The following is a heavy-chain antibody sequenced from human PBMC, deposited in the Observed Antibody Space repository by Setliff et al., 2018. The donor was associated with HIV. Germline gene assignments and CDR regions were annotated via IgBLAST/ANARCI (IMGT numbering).Heavy chain of an antibody. V-gene: IGHV4-39*07. J-gene: IGHJ6*03. CDR3: SRVGATGDYYYYYMDV. CDR2: IHYSGST. Sequence: PSETLSLTCTVSGGSISSSSYYWGWIRQPPGKGLEWIGSIHYSGSTNYNPSLMSRLTISVDTSKNQFSLKLSSVTAADTAVYYCSRVGATGDYYYYYMDVWGKGTTVTVSS. D-gene: IGHD1-26*01. CDR1: GGSISSSSYY.